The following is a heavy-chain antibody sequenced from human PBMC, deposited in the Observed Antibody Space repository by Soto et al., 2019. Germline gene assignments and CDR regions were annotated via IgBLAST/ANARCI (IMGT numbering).Heavy chain of an antibody. CDR2: IYYSGST. Sequence: LSLTCTVSGGSISSTSYYWGWIRQTPGKGLEWIGSIYYSGSTNYNPSLKSGVTISVDTSKNQFSLKLNSVTAADTAVYYCARHPFPPTVPLKNWFDPWGQGTLVTVSS. J-gene: IGHJ5*02. V-gene: IGHV4-39*01. CDR1: GGSISSTSYY. D-gene: IGHD4-17*01. CDR3: ARHPFPPTVPLKNWFDP.